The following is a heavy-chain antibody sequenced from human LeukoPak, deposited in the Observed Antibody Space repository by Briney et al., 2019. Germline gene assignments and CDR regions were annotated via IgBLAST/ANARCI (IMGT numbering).Heavy chain of an antibody. CDR2: ISGSGGST. CDR3: ARTLTDYYGMDV. V-gene: IGHV3-23*01. J-gene: IGHJ6*02. Sequence: GGSPRLSCAASGFTFSSYAMSWVRQAPGKGLEWVSAISGSGGSTYYADSVKGRFTISRDNSKNTLYLQMNSLRAEDTAVYYCARTLTDYYGMDVWGQGTTVTVSS. CDR1: GFTFSSYA. D-gene: IGHD1-14*01.